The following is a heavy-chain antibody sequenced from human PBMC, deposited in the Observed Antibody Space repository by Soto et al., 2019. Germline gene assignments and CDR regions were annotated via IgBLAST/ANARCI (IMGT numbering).Heavy chain of an antibody. Sequence: GASVKVSCKASGYTFTGYYMHWVRQAPGQGLEWMGWINPNSGGTNYAQKFQGRVTMTRDTSINTAYLQWDSLKASDTAIYYCARPANTVADHFDLWGQGTPVTVSS. CDR1: GYTFTGYY. D-gene: IGHD4-17*01. CDR2: INPNSGGT. J-gene: IGHJ4*02. V-gene: IGHV1-2*02. CDR3: ARPANTVADHFDL.